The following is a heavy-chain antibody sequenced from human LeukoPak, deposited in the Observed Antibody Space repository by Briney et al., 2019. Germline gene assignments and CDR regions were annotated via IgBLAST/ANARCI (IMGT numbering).Heavy chain of an antibody. J-gene: IGHJ6*02. CDR2: ISGSGGST. Sequence: YPGGSLRLSCAASGFTFSSYAMSWVRQAPGKGLEWVSAISGSGGSTYYADSVKGRFTISRDNAKNSVYLQINSLRTDNTAVYYCANAFDGSGSRPLYHYDYGMDVWGQGTTVIVSS. D-gene: IGHD3-22*01. V-gene: IGHV3-23*01. CDR1: GFTFSSYA. CDR3: ANAFDGSGSRPLYHYDYGMDV.